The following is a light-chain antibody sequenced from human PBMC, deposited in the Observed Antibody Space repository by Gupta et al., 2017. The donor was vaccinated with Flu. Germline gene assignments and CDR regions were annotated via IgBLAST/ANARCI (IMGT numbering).Light chain of an antibody. CDR3: QVWDSSSDHVV. Sequence: SYVLTPPPSVSVAPGQTAKITCGGNNIGSKSVHWYLQKPGQAPVLVVYDDSFRPSGIPERFSGSNSGNTATLTITRVEAGDEADYYCQVWDSSSDHVVFGGGTKLTVL. V-gene: IGLV3-21*02. CDR1: NIGSKS. CDR2: DDS. J-gene: IGLJ2*01.